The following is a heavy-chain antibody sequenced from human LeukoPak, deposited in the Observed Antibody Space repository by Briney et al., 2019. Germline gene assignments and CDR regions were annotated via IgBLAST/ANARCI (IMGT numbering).Heavy chain of an antibody. Sequence: ASVKVSCKVSGYTLTELFMHWVRQAPGKGLEWMGGFDPEDGETIYAQKFQGRVTMTEDTSTDTAYMELSSLRSEDTAVYYCATSQYSSGWYFDLWGRGTLVTVSS. CDR2: FDPEDGET. CDR3: ATSQYSSGWYFDL. CDR1: GYTLTELF. J-gene: IGHJ2*01. D-gene: IGHD6-19*01. V-gene: IGHV1-24*01.